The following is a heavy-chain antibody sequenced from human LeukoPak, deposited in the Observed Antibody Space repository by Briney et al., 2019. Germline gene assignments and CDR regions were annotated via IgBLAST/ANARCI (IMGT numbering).Heavy chain of an antibody. CDR3: ARDGAAVAGFDY. D-gene: IGHD6-19*01. J-gene: IGHJ4*02. V-gene: IGHV3-21*01. Sequence: GGSLRLSCAASGFTFSSYSMNWVRQAPGKGLEWVSSISSGSSYIYYADSVKGRFTISRDNAKNSLYLQMNSLRAEDTAVYYCARDGAAVAGFDYWGQGTLVTVSS. CDR1: GFTFSSYS. CDR2: ISSGSSYI.